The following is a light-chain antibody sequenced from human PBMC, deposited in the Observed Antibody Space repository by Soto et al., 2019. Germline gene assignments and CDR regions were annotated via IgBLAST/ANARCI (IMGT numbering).Light chain of an antibody. CDR3: QQYHNWPA. Sequence: EIVLTQSPGTLSLSPGERATLSCRASQSVFSSLAWFQQKPGQAPRLLIYGAATRATGIPARFSGSGSGTEFTLTISSLQSEDLAVYFCQQYHNWPAFGQGTKV. CDR2: GAA. CDR1: QSVFSS. J-gene: IGKJ1*01. V-gene: IGKV3-15*01.